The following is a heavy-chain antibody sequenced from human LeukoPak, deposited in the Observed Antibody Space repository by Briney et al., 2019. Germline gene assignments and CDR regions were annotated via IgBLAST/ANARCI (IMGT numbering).Heavy chain of an antibody. CDR2: INHSGST. D-gene: IGHD4-11*01. V-gene: IGHV4-34*01. Sequence: SSETLSLTCAVYGGSFSGYYWSWIRQPPGKGLEWIGEINHSGSTNYNPSLKSRVTISVDTSKNQFSLKLSSVTAADTAVYYCARGKTVTHFDYWGQGTLVTVSS. CDR1: GGSFSGYY. CDR3: ARGKTVTHFDY. J-gene: IGHJ4*02.